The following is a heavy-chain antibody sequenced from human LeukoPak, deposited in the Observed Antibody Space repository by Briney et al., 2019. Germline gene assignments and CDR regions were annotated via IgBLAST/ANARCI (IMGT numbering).Heavy chain of an antibody. Sequence: RSSETLSLTCAVYGGSFSGYYWGWIRQPPGKGLEWIGSIYYSGSTYYNPSLKSRVTISVDTSKSQFSLKLSSVTAADTAVYYCARVGRIDPLFDYWGQGTLVTVSS. J-gene: IGHJ4*02. CDR3: ARVGRIDPLFDY. CDR1: GGSFSGYY. V-gene: IGHV4-34*01. CDR2: IYYSGST.